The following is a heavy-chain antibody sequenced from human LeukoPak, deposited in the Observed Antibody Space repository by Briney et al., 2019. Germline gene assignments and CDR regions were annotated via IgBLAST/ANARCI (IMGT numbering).Heavy chain of an antibody. J-gene: IGHJ4*02. CDR1: GGSISSYY. CDR2: IYTSGST. CDR3: ARELAVVAATPFDY. V-gene: IGHV4-4*07. Sequence: SETLSLTCTVSGGSISSYYWSWIRQPAGKGLEWIGRIYTSGSTNYNPSLKSRVTISVDTSKNQFSLKLSSVTAADTAVYYCARELAVVAATPFDYWGQGTLVTVSS. D-gene: IGHD2-15*01.